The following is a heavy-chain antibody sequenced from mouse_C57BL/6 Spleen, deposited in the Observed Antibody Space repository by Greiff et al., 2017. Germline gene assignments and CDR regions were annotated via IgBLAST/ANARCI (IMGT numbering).Heavy chain of an antibody. J-gene: IGHJ2*01. CDR2: IDPSDSYT. CDR3: ARRTQSHFDY. V-gene: IGHV1-69*01. Sequence: QVQLQQPGAELVMPGASVKLSCKASGYTFTSYWMHWVKQRPGPGLEWIGEIDPSDSYTNYNQKFKGKSTLTVDKSSSTAYMQLSSLTSEDSAVXYCARRTQSHFDYWGQGTTLTVSS. CDR1: GYTFTSYW. D-gene: IGHD3-2*02.